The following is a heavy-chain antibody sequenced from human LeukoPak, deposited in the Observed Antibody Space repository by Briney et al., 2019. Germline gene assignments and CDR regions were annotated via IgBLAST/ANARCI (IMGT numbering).Heavy chain of an antibody. V-gene: IGHV1-2*02. CDR1: GYTFTGYY. CDR3: ARSVREVIDSSRAPFDY. D-gene: IGHD3-10*01. CDR2: INSNSGDT. J-gene: IGHJ4*02. Sequence: ASVKVSCKASGYTFTGYYIHWLRQAPGQGLEWMGWINSNSGDTNYAQKFQGRVTMTRETSISTAYMELSSLRSDDTAVYYCARSVREVIDSSRAPFDYWGQGTLVTVSS.